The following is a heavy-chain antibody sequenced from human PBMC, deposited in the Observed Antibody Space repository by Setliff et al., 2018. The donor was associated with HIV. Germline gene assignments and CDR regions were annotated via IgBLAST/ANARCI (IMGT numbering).Heavy chain of an antibody. Sequence: SETLSLTCAVSGYSITSGYYWGWIRQSPGRGLEWIGSIHHSGSTIYNPSLKSRVTMSVGTSKNQLSLKLRSVTAADTAVYYCARARITMTGGRLEPYAFDRWGQGTKVTVSS. CDR2: IHHSGST. CDR3: ARARITMTGGRLEPYAFDR. D-gene: IGHD3-22*01. V-gene: IGHV4-38-2*01. CDR1: GYSITSGYY. J-gene: IGHJ3*01.